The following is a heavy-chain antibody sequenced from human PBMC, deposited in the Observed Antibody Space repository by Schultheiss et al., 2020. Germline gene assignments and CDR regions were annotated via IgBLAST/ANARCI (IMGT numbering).Heavy chain of an antibody. D-gene: IGHD5-18*01. V-gene: IGHV3-64*02. CDR2: IGSNGEST. CDR3: ARDDLYSYGYQY. J-gene: IGHJ4*02. Sequence: GGSLRLSCAASGFTLSSYAMHWVRQAPGKGLEYVSGIGSNGESTYYADSVKGRFTISRDNAKNSLYLQMNSLRAEDTAVYYCARDDLYSYGYQYWGQGTLVTVSS. CDR1: GFTLSSYA.